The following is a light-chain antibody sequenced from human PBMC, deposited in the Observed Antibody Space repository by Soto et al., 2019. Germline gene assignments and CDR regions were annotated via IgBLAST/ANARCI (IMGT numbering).Light chain of an antibody. CDR2: GAS. CDR3: QQYHNWPLT. CDR1: ESLTIN. V-gene: IGKV3D-15*01. Sequence: EIVMTQSPATLSVSPGERATLSCRASESLTINLAWYQQKPGQAPRLLLYGASTRATGIPARVSGSGSGTEFTPTISSLQSEDFAVYYCQQYHNWPLTFGQGTRLEIK. J-gene: IGKJ5*01.